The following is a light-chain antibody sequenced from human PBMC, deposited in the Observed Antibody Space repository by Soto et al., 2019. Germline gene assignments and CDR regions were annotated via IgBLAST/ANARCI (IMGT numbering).Light chain of an antibody. CDR3: SSYTSSSTLNYV. CDR2: EVS. V-gene: IGLV2-14*01. Sequence: QSALTQPASVSGSPGQSITISCIGSSSDVGGYNYVSWYQHHPGRVPKPMIFEVSDRPSGVSSRFSGSKSGNTAYLTISGLQAEDEADYYCSSYTSSSTLNYVFGTGTKLTVL. CDR1: SSDVGGYNY. J-gene: IGLJ1*01.